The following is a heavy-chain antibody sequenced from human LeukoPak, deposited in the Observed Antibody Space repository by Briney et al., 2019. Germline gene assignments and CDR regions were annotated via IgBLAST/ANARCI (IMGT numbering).Heavy chain of an antibody. CDR2: ISSSSSYI. Sequence: GGSLRLSCGASGFTFSSYEMNWVRQAPGKGLEWVSSISSSSSYIYYADSVKGRFTISRDNAKNSLYLQMNSLRAEDTAVYYCAREGAMPLDAFDIWGQGTMVTVSS. CDR3: AREGAMPLDAFDI. CDR1: GFTFSSYE. D-gene: IGHD2-2*01. J-gene: IGHJ3*02. V-gene: IGHV3-21*01.